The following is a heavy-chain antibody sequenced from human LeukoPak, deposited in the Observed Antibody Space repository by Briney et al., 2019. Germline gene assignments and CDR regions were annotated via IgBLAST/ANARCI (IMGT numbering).Heavy chain of an antibody. V-gene: IGHV3-23*01. J-gene: IGHJ4*02. CDR3: AKYCSGGNCYSGLY. CDR2: ISGSGGST. CDR1: GCIFSSYA. Sequence: PGGSLRLSCAASGCIFSSYAMTWVRQAPGKGLEWVSTISGSGGSTYYADSVKGRFTISRDNSKNTLYLQMNSLRAEDTAVYSCAKYCSGGNCYSGLYWGQGTLVTVSS. D-gene: IGHD2-15*01.